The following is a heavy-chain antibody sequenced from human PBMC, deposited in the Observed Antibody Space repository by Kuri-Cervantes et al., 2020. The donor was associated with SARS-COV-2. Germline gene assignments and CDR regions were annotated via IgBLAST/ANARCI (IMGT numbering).Heavy chain of an antibody. CDR1: GGSFSGYY. CDR3: ARDPYFDY. J-gene: IGHJ4*02. CDR2: INHSGST. V-gene: IGHV4-34*01. Sequence: ESLKISCAVYGGSFSGYYWSWIRQPPGKGLEWIGEINHSGSTNYNPSLKSRVTISVDTSKNQFSLKLSSVTAADTAVYYCARDPYFDYWGQGTLVTVSS.